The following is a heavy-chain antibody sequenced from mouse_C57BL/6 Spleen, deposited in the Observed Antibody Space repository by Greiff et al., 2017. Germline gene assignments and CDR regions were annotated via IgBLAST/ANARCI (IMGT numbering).Heavy chain of an antibody. CDR3: TREDYDDGGHAMDY. Sequence: EVQVVESGEGLVKPGGSLKLSCAASGFTFSSYAMSWVRQTPEKRLEWVAYISSGGDYIYYADTVKGRFTISRDNARNTLYLQMSSLKSEDTAMYYCTREDYDDGGHAMDYWGQGTSVTVSS. CDR1: GFTFSSYA. J-gene: IGHJ4*01. D-gene: IGHD2-4*01. V-gene: IGHV5-9-1*02. CDR2: ISSGGDYI.